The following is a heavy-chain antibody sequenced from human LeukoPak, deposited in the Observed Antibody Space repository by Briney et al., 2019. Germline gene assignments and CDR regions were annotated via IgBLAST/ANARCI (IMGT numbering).Heavy chain of an antibody. CDR2: ITDDGYNT. CDR1: GFTFSAFA. Sequence: GGSLRLSCAASGFTFSAFAMTWVRQAPGKGLEWVSTITDDGYNTYSADSVKGRITFSRDNSKNTLSLQLRSLRAEDAAVYYCAKDLSYTSGASDHWGQGTLVTVSS. V-gene: IGHV3-23*01. J-gene: IGHJ4*02. CDR3: AKDLSYTSGASDH. D-gene: IGHD6-19*01.